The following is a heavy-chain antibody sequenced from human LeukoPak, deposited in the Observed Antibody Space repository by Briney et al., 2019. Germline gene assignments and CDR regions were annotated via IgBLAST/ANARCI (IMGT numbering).Heavy chain of an antibody. J-gene: IGHJ4*02. D-gene: IGHD3-16*01. CDR1: GFTFSSYG. CDR2: IRYDGSNK. CDR3: AKEIGVWGSYPSYYFDY. V-gene: IGHV3-30*02. Sequence: PGGSLRLSCAASGFTFSSYGMHWVRQAPGKGLEWVAFIRYDGSNKYYADSVKGRFTISRDNSKNTLYLQMNSLRAEDTAVYYCAKEIGVWGSYPSYYFDYWGQGTLVTVSS.